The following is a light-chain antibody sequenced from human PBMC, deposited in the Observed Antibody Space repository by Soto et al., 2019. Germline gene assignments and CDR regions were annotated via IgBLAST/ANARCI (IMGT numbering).Light chain of an antibody. J-gene: IGLJ2*01. V-gene: IGLV1-44*01. Sequence: QAVVTQPPSASGTPGQRVTSSCSGSSSNIGSNTVNWYQQLPGTAPKLLIYSNNHRPSGVPDRFSGSKSGTSASLAISGLQSEDEADYYCAAWDDSLNGVVFGGGTKLTVL. CDR3: AAWDDSLNGVV. CDR2: SNN. CDR1: SSNIGSNT.